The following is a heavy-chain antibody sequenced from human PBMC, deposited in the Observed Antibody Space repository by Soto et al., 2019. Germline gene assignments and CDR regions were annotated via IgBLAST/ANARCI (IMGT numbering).Heavy chain of an antibody. Sequence: GGSLRLSCAASGFTFSSYGMHWVRQAPGKGLEWVAVISYDGSNKYYADSVKGRFTISRDNSKNTLYLQMNSLRAEDTAVYYCAKSGGGNPDYWGQGTLVTVSS. CDR1: GFTFSSYG. CDR2: ISYDGSNK. J-gene: IGHJ4*02. V-gene: IGHV3-30*18. CDR3: AKSGGGNPDY. D-gene: IGHD2-15*01.